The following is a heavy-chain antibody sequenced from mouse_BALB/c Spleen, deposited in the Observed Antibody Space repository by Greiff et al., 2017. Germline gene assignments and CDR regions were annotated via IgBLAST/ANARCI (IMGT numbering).Heavy chain of an antibody. CDR2: ISDGGSYT. CDR1: GFTFSDYY. J-gene: IGHJ4*01. Sequence: DVMLVESGGGLVKPGGSLKLSCAASGFTFSDYYMYWVRQTPEKRLEWVATISDGGSYTYYPDSVKGRFTISRDNAKNNLYLQMSSLKSEDTAMYYCARGVYDYPNYYAMDYWGQGTSVTVSS. V-gene: IGHV5-4*02. D-gene: IGHD2-4*01. CDR3: ARGVYDYPNYYAMDY.